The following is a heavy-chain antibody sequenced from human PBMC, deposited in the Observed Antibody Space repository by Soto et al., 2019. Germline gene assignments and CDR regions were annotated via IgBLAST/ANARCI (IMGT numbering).Heavy chain of an antibody. V-gene: IGHV3-23*01. Sequence: EVQLLESGGGLVQPGGSLRLSCAASGFTFNTFEMSWVRQAPGRGLEWVSFISTDSSRAYYADAVKGRFTISRDNSKHPLYLQMNSLTAEDRAVYACVKGGWLDFWGQGTLVTVSS. CDR3: VKGGWLDF. J-gene: IGHJ5*01. D-gene: IGHD3-16*01. CDR1: GFTFNTFE. CDR2: ISTDSSRA.